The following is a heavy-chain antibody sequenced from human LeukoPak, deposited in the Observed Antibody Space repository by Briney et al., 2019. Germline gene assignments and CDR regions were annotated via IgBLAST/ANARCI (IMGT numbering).Heavy chain of an antibody. CDR2: INHSGST. J-gene: IGHJ5*02. Sequence: TSETLSLTRAVYGGSFSGYYWSWIRQPPGKGLEWIGEINHSGSTNYNPSLKSRVTISVDTSKNQFSLKLSSVTAADTAVYYCARTPSPNCSGGSCYRWFDPWGQGTLVTVSS. V-gene: IGHV4-34*01. D-gene: IGHD2-15*01. CDR1: GGSFSGYY. CDR3: ARTPSPNCSGGSCYRWFDP.